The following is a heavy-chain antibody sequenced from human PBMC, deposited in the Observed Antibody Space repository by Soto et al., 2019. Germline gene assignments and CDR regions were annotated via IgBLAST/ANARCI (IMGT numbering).Heavy chain of an antibody. CDR1: GFTFSSYG. J-gene: IGHJ4*02. D-gene: IGHD5-12*01. V-gene: IGHV3-30*18. CDR3: AKALLRGYSGYDGLFDY. CDR2: ISYDGSNK. Sequence: PGGSLRLSCAASGFTFSSYGMHWVRQAPGKGLEWVAVISYDGSNKYYADSVKGRFTISRDNSKNTLYLQMNSLRAEDTAVYYCAKALLRGYSGYDGLFDYWGQGTLVTVSS.